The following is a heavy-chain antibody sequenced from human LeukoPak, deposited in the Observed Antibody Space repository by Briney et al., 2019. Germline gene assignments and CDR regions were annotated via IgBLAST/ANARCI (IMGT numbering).Heavy chain of an antibody. CDR1: GFTFSSYS. CDR3: ARAAVGYCSGGSCYFDY. CDR2: ISSSSSYI. V-gene: IGHV3-21*01. Sequence: PGGSLRLSCAASGFTFSSYSMNWVRQAPGKGLEWVSSISSSSSYIYYADSVKGRFTISRDNAKNSLYLQMNSLRAEDTAVYYCARAAVGYCSGGSCYFDYWGQGTLVTVSS. D-gene: IGHD2-15*01. J-gene: IGHJ4*02.